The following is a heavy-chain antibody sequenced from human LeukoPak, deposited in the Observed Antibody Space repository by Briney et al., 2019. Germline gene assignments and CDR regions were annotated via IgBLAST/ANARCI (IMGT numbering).Heavy chain of an antibody. D-gene: IGHD7-27*01. CDR2: ICGSGNYN. V-gene: IGHV3-21*04. CDR3: AKGMWGSGTLRS. CDR1: EVTFSTYT. Sequence: GGSLRLSCAASEVTFSTYTMTWVRQAPGKGLEWVSSICGSGNYNYYSDSLKGRFTISRDNSKNTLYLQMNSLRAEDTAVYYCAKGMWGSGTLRSWGQGTLVTVSS. J-gene: IGHJ5*02.